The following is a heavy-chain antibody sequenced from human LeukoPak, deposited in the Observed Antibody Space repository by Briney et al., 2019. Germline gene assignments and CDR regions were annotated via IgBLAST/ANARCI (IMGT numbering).Heavy chain of an antibody. CDR1: GGSFSGYY. D-gene: IGHD6-6*01. CDR3: ARGRRIAARHWYYYYGMDV. J-gene: IGHJ6*02. V-gene: IGHV4-34*01. Sequence: SETLSLTCAVYGGSFSGYYWSWIRQPPGKGPEWIGEINHSGSTNYNPSLKSRVTISVDTSKNQFSLKLSSVTAADTAVYYCARGRRIAARHWYYYYGMDVWGQGTTVTVSS. CDR2: INHSGST.